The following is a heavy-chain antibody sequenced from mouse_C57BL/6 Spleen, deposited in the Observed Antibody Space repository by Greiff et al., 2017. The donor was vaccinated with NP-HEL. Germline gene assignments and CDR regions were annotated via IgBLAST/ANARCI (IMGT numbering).Heavy chain of an antibody. CDR1: GYTFTSYG. J-gene: IGHJ2*01. Sequence: QVQLQQSGAELARPGASVKLSCKASGYTFTSYGISWVKQRTGQGLEWIGEIYPRSGNTYYNEKFKGKATLTADKSSSTAYMELRSLTSEDSAVYFCARSGGDYYGSSFYFDYWGQGTTLTVSS. CDR2: IYPRSGNT. CDR3: ARSGGDYYGSSFYFDY. V-gene: IGHV1-81*01. D-gene: IGHD1-1*01.